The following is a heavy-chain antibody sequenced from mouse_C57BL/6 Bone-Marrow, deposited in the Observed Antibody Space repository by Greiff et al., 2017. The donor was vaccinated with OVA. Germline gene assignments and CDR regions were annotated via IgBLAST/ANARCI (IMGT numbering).Heavy chain of an antibody. CDR1: GYSFTGYY. V-gene: IGHV1-42*01. CDR2: INPSTGGT. CDR3: AREVFVDY. J-gene: IGHJ4*01. Sequence: SGPELVKPGASVKISCKASGYSFTGYYMNWVKQSPEKSLEWIGEINPSTGGTTYNQKFKAKATLTVDKSSSTAYMQLKSLTSEDSAVYYCAREVFVDYWGQGTSVTVSS. D-gene: IGHD6-2*01.